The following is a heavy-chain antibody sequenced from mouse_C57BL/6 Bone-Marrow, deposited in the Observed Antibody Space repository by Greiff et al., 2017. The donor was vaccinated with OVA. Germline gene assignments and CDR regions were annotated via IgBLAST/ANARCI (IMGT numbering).Heavy chain of an antibody. V-gene: IGHV5-12*01. Sequence: RLEWVAYISNGGGSTYYPDTVKGRFTISRDNAKNTLYLQMSRLKSEDTAMYYCARRRGYDYDGFAYWGQGTLVTVSA. J-gene: IGHJ3*01. D-gene: IGHD2-4*01. CDR3: ARRRGYDYDGFAY. CDR2: ISNGGGST.